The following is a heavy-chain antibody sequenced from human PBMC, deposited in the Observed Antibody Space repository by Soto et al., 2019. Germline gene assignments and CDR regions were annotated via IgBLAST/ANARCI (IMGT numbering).Heavy chain of an antibody. CDR1: GFTFSSYA. CDR2: ISGSGGST. CDR3: VKVSQDIVVVPASVDC. D-gene: IGHD2-2*01. V-gene: IGHV3-23*01. Sequence: EVQLLESGGGLVQPGGSLRLSCAASGFTFSSYAMSWVRQAPGKGLEWVSAISGSGGSTYYADSVKGRFTISRDNSKNTLYLQMNSLRAHVTAVDYSVKVSQDIVVVPASVDCWGQGTLVTVFS. J-gene: IGHJ4*02.